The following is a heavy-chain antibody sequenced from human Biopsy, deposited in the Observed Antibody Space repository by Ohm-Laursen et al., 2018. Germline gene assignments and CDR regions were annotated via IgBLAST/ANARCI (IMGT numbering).Heavy chain of an antibody. J-gene: IGHJ6*02. D-gene: IGHD6-19*01. Sequence: QTLSLTCAVNGESSSGYFWNWIRQPPGKGLEWIGEINQSGSTKYNPSLKRRATLSADSSNSQFSLRLTSVTAADTAIYYCARGSGRFKLDVWGQGTTVTVSS. CDR2: INQSGST. V-gene: IGHV4-34*01. CDR3: ARGSGRFKLDV. CDR1: GESSSGYF.